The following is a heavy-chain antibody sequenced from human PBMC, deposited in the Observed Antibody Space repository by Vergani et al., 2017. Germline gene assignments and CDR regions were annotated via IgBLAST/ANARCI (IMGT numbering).Heavy chain of an antibody. Sequence: QVQLQESGLGLVKPPGTLSLTCAVSGGSISSNNFWSWVRQPPGKGLEWIGEIYHSGSTNYNPSLKSRVTISIDKSKNQFSLNLSSVTAADTAMYYCARVDTTMVYFDYWGQGTLVTVSS. J-gene: IGHJ4*02. CDR2: IYHSGST. V-gene: IGHV4-4*03. CDR3: ARVDTTMVYFDY. D-gene: IGHD5-18*01. CDR1: GGSISSNNF.